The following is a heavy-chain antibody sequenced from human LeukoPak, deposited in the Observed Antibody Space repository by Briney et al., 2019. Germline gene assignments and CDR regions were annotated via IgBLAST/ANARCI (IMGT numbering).Heavy chain of an antibody. CDR3: AKGNPGGDYFDY. J-gene: IGHJ4*02. Sequence: PGGSLRLSCAASGFTFSSYAMSWVRQAPGKGLEWVSAISGSGGSTYYADSVRGRFTISRDYSKNTLYLQMNSLRAEDTAVYYCAKGNPGGDYFDYWGQGTLVTVSS. CDR1: GFTFSSYA. D-gene: IGHD4-23*01. CDR2: ISGSGGST. V-gene: IGHV3-23*01.